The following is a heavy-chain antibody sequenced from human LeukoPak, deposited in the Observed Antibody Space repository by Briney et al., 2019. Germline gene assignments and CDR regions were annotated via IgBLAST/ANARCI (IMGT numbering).Heavy chain of an antibody. CDR2: ISAYNGNT. V-gene: IGHV1-18*01. Sequence: ASVKVSCKASGYTFTNYGISWVRQAPGQGLEWMGWISAYNGNTNYAQKLQGRVTMTTDTSTSTAYMELRSLRSDDTAVYYCVRDWRYYDSSGFPVDYWGQGTLVIVSS. J-gene: IGHJ4*02. D-gene: IGHD3-22*01. CDR3: VRDWRYYDSSGFPVDY. CDR1: GYTFTNYG.